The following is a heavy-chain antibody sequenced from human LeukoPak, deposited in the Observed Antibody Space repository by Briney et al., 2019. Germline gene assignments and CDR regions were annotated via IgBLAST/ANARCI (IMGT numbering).Heavy chain of an antibody. CDR3: ARGGSDSSGYYYYFDY. CDR2: IYYSGST. J-gene: IGHJ4*02. V-gene: IGHV4-59*08. CDR1: GGSISSYY. D-gene: IGHD3-22*01. Sequence: SETLSLTCTVSGGSISSYYWSWIRQPPGKGLEWIWYIYYSGSTNYNPSLKSRVTISVDTSKNQFSLKLSSVTAADTAVYYCARGGSDSSGYYYYFDYWGQGTLVTVSS.